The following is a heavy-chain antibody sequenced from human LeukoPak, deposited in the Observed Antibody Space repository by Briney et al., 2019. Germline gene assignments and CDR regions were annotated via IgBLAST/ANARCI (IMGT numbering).Heavy chain of an antibody. CDR1: GYTFTGYY. V-gene: IGHV1-2*02. CDR2: INPNSGGT. D-gene: IGHD6-13*01. Sequence: ASVKVSCKASGYTFTGYYIHWVRQAPGQGLEWMGWINPNSGGTNYAQKFQGRVTMTRDTSISTAYMELSGLRSDDTAVYYCARDQSVRLLQTSSTYFKHVFAIWGQGSMVTVSS. J-gene: IGHJ3*02. CDR3: ARDQSVRLLQTSSTYFKHVFAI.